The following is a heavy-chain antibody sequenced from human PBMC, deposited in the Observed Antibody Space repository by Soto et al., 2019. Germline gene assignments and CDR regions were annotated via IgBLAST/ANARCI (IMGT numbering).Heavy chain of an antibody. D-gene: IGHD3-10*01. CDR3: ASWYGSGSYLYRAFDI. CDR2: IYYSGST. V-gene: IGHV4-30-4*02. J-gene: IGHJ3*02. Sequence: SETLSLTCTVSGGSISSGDYYWSWIRQPPGKGLEWIGYIYYSGSTYYNPSLKSRVTISVDTSKNQFSLKLSSVTAADTAVYYCASWYGSGSYLYRAFDIWGQGTMVTVSS. CDR1: GGSISSGDYY.